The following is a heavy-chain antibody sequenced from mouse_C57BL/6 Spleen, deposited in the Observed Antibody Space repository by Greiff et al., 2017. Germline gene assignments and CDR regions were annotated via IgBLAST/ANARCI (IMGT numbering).Heavy chain of an antibody. D-gene: IGHD1-1*01. CDR3: AILSYYGPIAY. V-gene: IGHV1-80*01. Sequence: QVQLQQSGPELVKPGASVKISCKASGYAFTSYWMNWVKQRPGKGLEWIGQIYPGDGDTNYNGKFKGKATLTADKSSSTAYMQLSSLTSEDSAVYCWAILSYYGPIAYWGQGTLVTVSA. CDR1: GYAFTSYW. CDR2: IYPGDGDT. J-gene: IGHJ3*01.